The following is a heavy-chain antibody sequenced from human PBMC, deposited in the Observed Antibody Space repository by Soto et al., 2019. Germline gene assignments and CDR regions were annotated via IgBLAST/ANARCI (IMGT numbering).Heavy chain of an antibody. CDR1: GGSISSYY. V-gene: IGHV4-59*01. CDR2: IYYSGST. CDR3: ARYRGGSFYFDY. Sequence: QVQLQESGPGLVKPSETLSLTCTVSGGSISSYYWSWIRQPPGKGLEWIGYIYYSGSTNYNPSLKSRVTISVDTSKNQLSLKLSSVTAADTAVYYCARYRGGSFYFDYWGQGTLVTVSS. D-gene: IGHD1-26*01. J-gene: IGHJ4*02.